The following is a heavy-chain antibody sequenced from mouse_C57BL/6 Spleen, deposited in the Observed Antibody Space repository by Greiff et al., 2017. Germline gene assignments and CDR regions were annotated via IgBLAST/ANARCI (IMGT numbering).Heavy chain of an antibody. V-gene: IGHV5-17*01. D-gene: IGHD2-3*01. CDR1: GFTFSDYG. J-gene: IGHJ4*01. Sequence: EVMLVESGGGLVKPGGSLKLSCAASGFTFSDYGMHWVRQAPEKGLEWVAYISSGSSTIYYADTVKGRFTISRDNAKDTLFLQMTSLRSEDTAMYYCARGDGYPLYYAMDYWGQGTSVTVSS. CDR3: ARGDGYPLYYAMDY. CDR2: ISSGSSTI.